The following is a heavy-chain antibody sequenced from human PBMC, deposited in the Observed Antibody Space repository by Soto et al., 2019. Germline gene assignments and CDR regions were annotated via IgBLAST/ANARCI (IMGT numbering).Heavy chain of an antibody. CDR1: GFTFSSYA. J-gene: IGHJ6*02. V-gene: IGHV3-30-3*01. D-gene: IGHD3-3*01. CDR2: ISYDGSNK. Sequence: QVQLVESGGGVVQPGRSLRLSCAASGFTFSSYAMHWVRQAPGKGLEWVAVISYDGSNKYYADSVKARFTISRDNSKNTLYLQMNSLRAEDTAVYYCARDILRFLEGGRVGMDVWGQGTTVTVSS. CDR3: ARDILRFLEGGRVGMDV.